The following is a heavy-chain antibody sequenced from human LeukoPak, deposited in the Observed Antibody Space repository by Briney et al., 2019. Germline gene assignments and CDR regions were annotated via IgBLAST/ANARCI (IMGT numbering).Heavy chain of an antibody. CDR3: ARDFRYYGSGSYSGLDY. J-gene: IGHJ4*02. D-gene: IGHD3-10*01. CDR1: GFTFSGHN. V-gene: IGHV3-30-3*01. CDR2: ISYDGSNK. Sequence: GGSLRLSCAASGFTFSGHNMNWVRQAPGKGLEWVAVISYDGSNKYYADSVKGRFTISRDNSKNTLYLQMNSLRAEDTAVYYCARDFRYYGSGSYSGLDYWGQGTLVTVSS.